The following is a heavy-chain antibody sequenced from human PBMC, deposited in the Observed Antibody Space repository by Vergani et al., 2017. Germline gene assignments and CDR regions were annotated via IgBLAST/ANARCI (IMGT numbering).Heavy chain of an antibody. D-gene: IGHD5-12*01. Sequence: QVTLRESGPALVKPTQTLTLTCTFSGFSIITSEMCVSWIRQPPGKALEWLALIDWNDNKYFNTSLKTRLTIPKDTSENQVVLTMTNMDPVDTGTYYCARIRRRGRSGYDFFDFWGQGILVTGAS. CDR3: ARIRRRGRSGYDFFDF. V-gene: IGHV2-70*01. CDR2: IDWNDNK. J-gene: IGHJ4*02. CDR1: GFSIITSEMC.